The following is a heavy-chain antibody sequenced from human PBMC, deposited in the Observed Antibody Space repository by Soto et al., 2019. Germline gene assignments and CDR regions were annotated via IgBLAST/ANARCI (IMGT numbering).Heavy chain of an antibody. V-gene: IGHV1-69*12. Sequence: QVQLVQSGAEVKKPGSSVTVSCKASGGTFSNYAISWVRQAPGQGLEWMGGIIPMFGSANYAQKFQGRVTITADESTSTAYMELSSLRSEDTAVYYCARGGDIVLVPTDISWFDPWGQGTLVTVSS. CDR2: IIPMFGSA. D-gene: IGHD2-2*01. J-gene: IGHJ5*02. CDR3: ARGGDIVLVPTDISWFDP. CDR1: GGTFSNYA.